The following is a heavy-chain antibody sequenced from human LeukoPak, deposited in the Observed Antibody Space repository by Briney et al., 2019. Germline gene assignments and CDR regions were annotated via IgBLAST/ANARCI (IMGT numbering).Heavy chain of an antibody. CDR2: IYQSGST. CDR1: GYSISSGYY. CDR3: ARQAGGSINAFDI. D-gene: IGHD3-3*02. V-gene: IGHV4-38-2*01. J-gene: IGHJ3*02. Sequence: SETLSLTCAVSGYSISSGYYWGWIRQPPGKGLEWIGTIYQSGSTYYNSSLKSRVTISVDTSKNQFSLKLSSVTAADTAVYYCARQAGGSINAFDIWGQGTMVTVSP.